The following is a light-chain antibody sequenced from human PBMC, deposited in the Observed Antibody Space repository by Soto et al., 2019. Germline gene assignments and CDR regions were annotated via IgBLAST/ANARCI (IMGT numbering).Light chain of an antibody. Sequence: ETVLTQSTATLSLSPGESATLSCRASQSVSTYLAWYQQKPGQAPRLLIYDASTRATGIPARFSGSGSGTEFILTISSLQSEDFGVYYCQQYNNWPPITFGQGTRLEI. CDR3: QQYNNWPPIT. CDR2: DAS. V-gene: IGKV3D-15*01. CDR1: QSVSTY. J-gene: IGKJ5*01.